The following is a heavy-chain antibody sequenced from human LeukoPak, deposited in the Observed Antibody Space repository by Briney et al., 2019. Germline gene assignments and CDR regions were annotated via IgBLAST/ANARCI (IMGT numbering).Heavy chain of an antibody. CDR1: GYTFTSYG. CDR3: ARDLQVGYSSSSDYFDY. CDR2: ISAYNGNT. V-gene: IGHV1-18*01. D-gene: IGHD6-6*01. J-gene: IGHJ4*02. Sequence: ASVKVSCKASGYTFTSYGISWVRQAPGQGLEWMGWISAYNGNTNYAQKLQGRVTMTTDTSTSTAYMELRSLRSDDTAVYYCARDLQVGYSSSSDYFDYWGQGTLVTVSS.